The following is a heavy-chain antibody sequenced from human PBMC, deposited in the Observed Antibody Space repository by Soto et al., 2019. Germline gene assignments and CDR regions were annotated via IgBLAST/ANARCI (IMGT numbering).Heavy chain of an antibody. J-gene: IGHJ4*02. CDR1: RGSMSTGDW. V-gene: IGHV4-4*02. CDR3: AKNAAGGFGW. Sequence: EQLQESGPGLVKPSGTLSLTCVVSRGSMSTGDWFSWVRQPPGKGLEWIGEIYHGGTTHYKPSLRRRVNHSLGKSQNQFSLELSFVTAAGTAVFYCAKNAAGGFGWWGQGTLVTVSS. CDR2: IYHGGTT. D-gene: IGHD6-19*01.